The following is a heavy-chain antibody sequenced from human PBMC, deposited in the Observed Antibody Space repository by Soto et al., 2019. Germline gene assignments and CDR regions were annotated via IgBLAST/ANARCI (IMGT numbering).Heavy chain of an antibody. Sequence: QVQLVQSGAEVKKPGASVKVSCKASGYTFTSYAMHWVRQAPGQRLEWMGWINAGNGNTKYSQKFQGRVTITRDTSGSTAYMERSSLRSEDTAVYYCARADIVLMVYAQDFDYWGQGTLVTVSS. CDR2: INAGNGNT. J-gene: IGHJ4*02. V-gene: IGHV1-3*01. CDR3: ARADIVLMVYAQDFDY. CDR1: GYTFTSYA. D-gene: IGHD2-8*01.